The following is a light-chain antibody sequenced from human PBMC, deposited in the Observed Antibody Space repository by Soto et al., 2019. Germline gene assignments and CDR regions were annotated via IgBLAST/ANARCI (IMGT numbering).Light chain of an antibody. J-gene: IGKJ4*01. CDR2: DAS. CDR3: QQYNSRLT. V-gene: IGKV3-15*01. CDR1: QSISSD. Sequence: EIVMTQSPATLSVSPGERATLSCRASQSISSDLAWYQQKPGQTTRLLIYDASTRATGIPARFSGGGSGTEFTLTISSLQSEDFAVYYCQQYNSRLTFGEGTKVEIK.